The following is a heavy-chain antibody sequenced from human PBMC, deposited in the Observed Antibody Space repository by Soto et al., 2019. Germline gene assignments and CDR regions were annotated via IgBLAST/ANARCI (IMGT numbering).Heavy chain of an antibody. Sequence: ASLKVSCKASGYTFTSYGISWVRQAPGEGLEWMGWISAYNGNTNYAQKLQGRVTMTTDTSTSTAYMELRSLRSDDTAVYYCARDPKVTMVRGVNPGNFVWFDPWGQGTLVTVSS. CDR2: ISAYNGNT. CDR1: GYTFTSYG. V-gene: IGHV1-18*01. D-gene: IGHD3-10*01. J-gene: IGHJ5*02. CDR3: ARDPKVTMVRGVNPGNFVWFDP.